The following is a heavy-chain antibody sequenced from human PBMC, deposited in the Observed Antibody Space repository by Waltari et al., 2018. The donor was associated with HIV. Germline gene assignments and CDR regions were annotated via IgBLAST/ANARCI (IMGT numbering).Heavy chain of an antibody. CDR3: ARMKRSYGSGQSRYFYFGMDV. D-gene: IGHD3-10*01. V-gene: IGHV3-53*01. Sequence: EVQLVASGGGLVQPGGSLRLSCAASGFSVSDIYLSWVRPAPGKGLQWVSVLYTEGRTQYMDSVKGRFTIFRDDSKNTLYLQMNSLRVDDTAIYYCARMKRSYGSGQSRYFYFGMDVWGQGTTVIISS. CDR1: GFSVSDIY. CDR2: LYTEGRT. J-gene: IGHJ6*02.